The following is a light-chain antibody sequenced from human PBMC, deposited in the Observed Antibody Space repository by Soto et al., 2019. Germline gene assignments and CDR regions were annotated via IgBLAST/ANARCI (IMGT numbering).Light chain of an antibody. J-gene: IGLJ2*01. CDR3: SSYAGSNNWV. CDR2: EVS. CDR1: SSDGGGYNY. V-gene: IGLV2-8*01. Sequence: QSALTPPPSASGSPGQSVTISCTGTSSDGGGYNYVSWYQQHPGQAPKLMIYEVSKRPSGVPDRFSGSKSGNTASRTVSGLQAEDEADYYCSSYAGSNNWVFGGGTKLTVL.